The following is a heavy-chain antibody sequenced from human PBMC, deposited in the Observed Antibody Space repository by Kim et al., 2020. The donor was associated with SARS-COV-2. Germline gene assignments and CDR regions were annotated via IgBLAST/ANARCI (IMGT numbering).Heavy chain of an antibody. CDR3: ARGSGVINFDL. CDR2: T. V-gene: IGHV4-34*01. J-gene: IGHJ2*01. Sequence: TNANPSLKRRVTISVDTSKNQFSLKLSSVTAADTAVYYCARGSGVINFDLWGRGTLVTVSS. D-gene: IGHD3-10*01.